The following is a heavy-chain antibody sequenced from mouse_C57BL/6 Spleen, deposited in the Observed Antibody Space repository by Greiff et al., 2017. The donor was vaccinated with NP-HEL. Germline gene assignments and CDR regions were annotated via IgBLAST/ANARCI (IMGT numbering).Heavy chain of an antibody. J-gene: IGHJ3*01. D-gene: IGHD1-1*01. CDR2: INPNNGGT. CDR3: ARSAGSSYGFAY. CDR1: GYTFTDYN. Sequence: EVQLVESGPELVKPGASVKIPCKASGYTFTDYNMDWVKQSHGKSLEWIGDINPNNGGTIYNQKFKGKATLTVDKSSSTAYMELRSLTSEDTAVYYCARSAGSSYGFAYWGQGTLVTVSA. V-gene: IGHV1-18*01.